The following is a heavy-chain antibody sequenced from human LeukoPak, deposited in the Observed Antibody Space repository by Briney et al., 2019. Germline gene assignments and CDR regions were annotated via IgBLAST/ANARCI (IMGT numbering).Heavy chain of an antibody. V-gene: IGHV1-69*13. CDR2: IIPIFGTA. Sequence: GASVKVSCKASGGTFSSYAISWVRQAPGQGLEWMGGIIPIFGTANYAQKFQGRVTITADESTSTAYMELSSLRSEDTAVYYCARNGAPVVTAITPYYYYMDVWGKGTTVTVSS. CDR3: ARNGAPVVTAITPYYYYMDV. J-gene: IGHJ6*03. D-gene: IGHD2-21*02. CDR1: GGTFSSYA.